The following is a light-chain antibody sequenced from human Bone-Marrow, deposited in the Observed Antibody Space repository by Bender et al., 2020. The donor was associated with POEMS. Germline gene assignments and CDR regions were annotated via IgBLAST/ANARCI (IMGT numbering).Light chain of an antibody. J-gene: IGLJ3*02. CDR3: QSYDNSLGGWV. Sequence: SYVLTQPPSVSVAPGQTARISCGGHNIGSKSVHWYQQKPGQAPVLVVYVDSDRPSGIPDRFSGSKSGTSASLAITGLQAEDEGDYYCQSYDNSLGGWVFGGGTKLTVL. CDR2: VDS. CDR1: NIGSKS. V-gene: IGLV3-21*02.